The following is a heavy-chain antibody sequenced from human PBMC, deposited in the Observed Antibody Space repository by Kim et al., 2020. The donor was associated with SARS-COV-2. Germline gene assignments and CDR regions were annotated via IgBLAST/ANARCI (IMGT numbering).Heavy chain of an antibody. J-gene: IGHJ4*02. Sequence: GESLKISCKGSGYSFTSYWISWVRQMPGKGLEWMGRIDPSDSYTNYSPSFQGHVTISADKSISTAYLQWSSLKASDTAMYYCARMRDGYSYGLYYFDYWGQGTLVTVSS. D-gene: IGHD5-18*01. CDR3: ARMRDGYSYGLYYFDY. CDR2: IDPSDSYT. V-gene: IGHV5-10-1*01. CDR1: GYSFTSYW.